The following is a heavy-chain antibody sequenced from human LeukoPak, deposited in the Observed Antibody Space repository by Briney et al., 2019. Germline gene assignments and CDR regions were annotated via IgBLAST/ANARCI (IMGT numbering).Heavy chain of an antibody. D-gene: IGHD3-3*01. V-gene: IGHV3-48*03. CDR3: ARYYDFWSGYYPFDY. Sequence: GGSLRLSCAASGFTFSSYEMNWVRQAPGKGLEWVSYISSSGSTIYYADSVKGRFTISRDNAKNSLYLQMNSLRAEDTAVYYCARYYDFWSGYYPFDYWGQGTLVTVSS. CDR2: ISSSGSTI. J-gene: IGHJ4*02. CDR1: GFTFSSYE.